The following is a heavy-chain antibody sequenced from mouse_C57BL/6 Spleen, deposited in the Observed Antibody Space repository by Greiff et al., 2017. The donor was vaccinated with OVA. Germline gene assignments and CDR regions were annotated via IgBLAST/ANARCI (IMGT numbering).Heavy chain of an antibody. D-gene: IGHD1-1*01. CDR3: ARSHYYGSSWYFDV. Sequence: VQLQQSGPELVKPGASVKMSCKASGYTFTDYNMHWVKQSHGKSLEWIGYINPNNGGTSYNQKFKGKATLTVNKSSSTAYMELRSLTSEDSAVYYCARSHYYGSSWYFDVWGTGTTVTVSS. CDR2: INPNNGGT. J-gene: IGHJ1*03. CDR1: GYTFTDYN. V-gene: IGHV1-22*01.